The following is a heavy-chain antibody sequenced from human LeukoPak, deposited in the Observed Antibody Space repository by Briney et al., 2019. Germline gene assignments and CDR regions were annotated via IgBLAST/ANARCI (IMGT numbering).Heavy chain of an antibody. D-gene: IGHD5-12*01. CDR2: IYYSGST. CDR3: ARDGYSGYDWNY. Sequence: SETLSLTCTVSGGSISSGGYYWSWIRQHPGKGLEWIGYIYYSGSTYYNPSLKSRVTISVDTSKNQFSLKLSSVAAADTAVYYCARDGYSGYDWNYWGQGTLVTVSS. J-gene: IGHJ4*02. V-gene: IGHV4-31*03. CDR1: GGSISSGGYY.